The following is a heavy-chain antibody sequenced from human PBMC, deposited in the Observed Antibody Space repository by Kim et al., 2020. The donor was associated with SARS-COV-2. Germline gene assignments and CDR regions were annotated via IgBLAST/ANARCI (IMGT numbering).Heavy chain of an antibody. V-gene: IGHV1-3*01. Sequence: ASVKVSCKASGYTFTSYAMHWVRQAPGQRLEWMGWINAGNGNTKYSQKFQGRVTITRDTSASTAYMELRSLRSEDTAVYYCARPTAAGRVYFDYWGQGTLVTVSS. CDR2: INAGNGNT. J-gene: IGHJ4*02. CDR3: ARPTAAGRVYFDY. CDR1: GYTFTSYA. D-gene: IGHD6-13*01.